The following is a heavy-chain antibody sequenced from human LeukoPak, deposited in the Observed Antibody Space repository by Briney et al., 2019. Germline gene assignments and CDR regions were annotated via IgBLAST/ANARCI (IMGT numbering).Heavy chain of an antibody. CDR1: GYIFTGYW. CDR2: IDPSDSYT. J-gene: IGHJ4*02. Sequence: GESLKICRKGSGYIFTGYWISWGRPMPGEGVEWMGRIDPSDSYTNYSPSFQGHVTISADKSISTAYLQWSSLKASDTAMYYCARRVTTMGRGVIIPFDYWGQGTLVTVSS. V-gene: IGHV5-10-1*01. D-gene: IGHD3-10*01. CDR3: ARRVTTMGRGVIIPFDY.